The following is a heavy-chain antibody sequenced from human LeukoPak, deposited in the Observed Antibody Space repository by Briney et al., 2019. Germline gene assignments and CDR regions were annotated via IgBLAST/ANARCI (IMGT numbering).Heavy chain of an antibody. CDR1: GFTFSGYA. CDR3: ARDHSSSWTYYYYYYYGMDV. D-gene: IGHD6-13*01. V-gene: IGHV3-30-3*01. Sequence: GGSLRLSCAASGFTFSGYAMHWVRQAPGKGLEGVAVISYDGSNKYYADSVKGRFTISRDNSKNTLYLQMNSLRAEDTAVYYCARDHSSSWTYYYYYYYGMDVWGQGTTVTVSS. J-gene: IGHJ6*02. CDR2: ISYDGSNK.